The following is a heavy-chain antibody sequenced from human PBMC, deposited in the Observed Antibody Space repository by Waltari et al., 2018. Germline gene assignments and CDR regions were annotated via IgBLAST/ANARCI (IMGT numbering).Heavy chain of an antibody. V-gene: IGHV4-38-2*02. CDR2: IYHSGST. J-gene: IGHJ4*02. D-gene: IGHD3-3*01. CDR1: GYSISSGYY. Sequence: QVQLQESGPGLVKPSETLSLTCTVSGYSISSGYYSAWIRPPPGKGLEWIGSIYHSGSTYYNPSLKSRVTISVDTSKNQFSLKLSSVTAADTAVYYCARADYDFWSGYPEPFDYWGQGTLVTVSS. CDR3: ARADYDFWSGYPEPFDY.